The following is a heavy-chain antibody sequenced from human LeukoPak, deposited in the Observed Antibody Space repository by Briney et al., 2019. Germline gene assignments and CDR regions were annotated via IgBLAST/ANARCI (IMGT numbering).Heavy chain of an antibody. Sequence: SVKVSCKASGYTFTGYYMHWVRQAPGQGLEWMGRINPNSGGTNYAQKFQGRVTMTSDTSISTAYMELSRLRSDATAVYYWGRDRTGGSFYVYWGQGTLVTVSS. CDR3: GRDRTGGSFYVY. CDR2: INPNSGGT. D-gene: IGHD1-26*01. V-gene: IGHV1-2*06. J-gene: IGHJ4*02. CDR1: GYTFTGYY.